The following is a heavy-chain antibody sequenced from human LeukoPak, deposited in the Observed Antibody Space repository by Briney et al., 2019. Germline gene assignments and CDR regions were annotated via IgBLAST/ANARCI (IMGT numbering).Heavy chain of an antibody. J-gene: IGHJ4*02. V-gene: IGHV4-4*07. CDR3: ARDLGRERRGGFFES. CDR2: IHVSGVT. Sequence: PSETLSLTCSVSGGSISSDYWNWIRQPAGKGLEFIGRIHVSGVTNYSPSLGGRVTMSVDRSKNQFSLNLNSVTAADTAVYYCARDLGRERRGGFFESWGQGTLVTVSS. CDR1: GGSISSDY. D-gene: IGHD1-1*01.